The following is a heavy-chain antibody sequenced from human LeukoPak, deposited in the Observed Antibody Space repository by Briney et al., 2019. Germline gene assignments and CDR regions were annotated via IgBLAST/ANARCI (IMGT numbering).Heavy chain of an antibody. CDR3: ARAAGAAGGQYFDF. D-gene: IGHD6-13*01. J-gene: IGHJ4*02. Sequence: PSETLSLTCTVSGGSISGYYWSWLRQSAGQGLEWIGRVYSSGDTIYNSSLESRVTMSVDTSKNQLSLKLRPVTAADTAVYYCARAAGAAGGQYFDFWGQGALVTVSS. V-gene: IGHV4-4*07. CDR2: VYSSGDT. CDR1: GGSISGYY.